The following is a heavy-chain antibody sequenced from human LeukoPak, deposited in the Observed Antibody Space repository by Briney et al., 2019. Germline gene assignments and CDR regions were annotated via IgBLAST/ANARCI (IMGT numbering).Heavy chain of an antibody. D-gene: IGHD1-26*01. V-gene: IGHV3-48*03. CDR3: ARGVVGRDLFDY. J-gene: IGHJ4*02. CDR2: ISSNGSTI. CDR1: GFTFSSYE. Sequence: GGSLRLSCAASGFTFSSYEMNWVRQAPGKGLEWVSYISSNGSTIYYADSVKGRFTISRDNAKNSLYLQMNSLRAEDTAVYYCARGVVGRDLFDYWGQGTLVTVSS.